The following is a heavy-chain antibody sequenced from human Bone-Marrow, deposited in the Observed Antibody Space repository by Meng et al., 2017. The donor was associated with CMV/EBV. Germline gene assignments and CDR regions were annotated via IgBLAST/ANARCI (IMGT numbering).Heavy chain of an antibody. CDR3: AKVTDWEVGGGFDY. Sequence: ASGFTFSSYAMSWVRQAQGKGLEWVSAISGSGGSTYYADSVKGRFTISRDNSKNTLYMQMNSLRAEDTAVYYCAKVTDWEVGGGFDYWGQGTLVTVSS. CDR1: GFTFSSYA. CDR2: ISGSGGST. D-gene: IGHD3-16*01. V-gene: IGHV3-23*01. J-gene: IGHJ4*02.